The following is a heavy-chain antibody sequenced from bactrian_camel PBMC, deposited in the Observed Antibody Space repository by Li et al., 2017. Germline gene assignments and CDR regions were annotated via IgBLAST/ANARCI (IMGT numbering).Heavy chain of an antibody. J-gene: IGHJ6*01. CDR3: AADERRVYCSTADVDFDD. CDR1: GYTLNMYT. V-gene: IGHV3S31*01. CDR2: ISGRRQT. Sequence: VQLVESGGGSVQSGASLTLTCAITADGYTLNMYTLGWFRRVPGQGREGVAAISGRRQTSYADSVKGRFTVSKDDAKNTLYLHMNSLKPEDSAMYYCAADERRVYCSTADVDFDDWGQGTQVTVS. D-gene: IGHD2*01.